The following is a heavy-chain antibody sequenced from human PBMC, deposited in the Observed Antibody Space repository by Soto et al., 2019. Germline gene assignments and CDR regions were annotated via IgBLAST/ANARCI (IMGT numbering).Heavy chain of an antibody. V-gene: IGHV5-51*01. D-gene: IGHD6-13*01. CDR1: GYSFTSYW. CDR3: ARTAAAGKYYYGMDV. CDR2: IYPGDSDT. J-gene: IGHJ6*02. Sequence: GESLKISCKGSGYSFTSYWIGWARQMPGKGLEWMGIIYPGDSDTRYSPSFQGQVTISADKSISTAYLQWSSLEASDTATYYCARTAAAGKYYYGMDVWGQGTTVTVSS.